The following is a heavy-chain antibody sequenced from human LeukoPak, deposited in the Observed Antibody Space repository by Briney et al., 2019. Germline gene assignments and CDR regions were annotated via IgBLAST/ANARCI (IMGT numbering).Heavy chain of an antibody. CDR2: IYTSGST. D-gene: IGHD3-10*01. CDR3: ARSDPDYYGSGSFFDY. V-gene: IGHV4-61*02. J-gene: IGHJ4*02. CDR1: GGSISSSSYY. Sequence: SSETLSLTCTVSGGSISSSSYYWSWIRQPAGKGLEWIGRIYTSGSTNYNPSPKSRVTISVDTSKNQFSLKLSSVTAADTAVYYCARSDPDYYGSGSFFDYWGQGTLVTVSS.